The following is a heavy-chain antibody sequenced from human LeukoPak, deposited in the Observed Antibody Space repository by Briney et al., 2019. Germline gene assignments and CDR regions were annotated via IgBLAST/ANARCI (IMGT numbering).Heavy chain of an antibody. CDR2: ISSSSTYI. CDR3: ARCYYYGSEIGSYSFDY. Sequence: VGSLRLSCAASGFSFDSYSMNWVRQAPGKGLEWVSSISSSSTYIYYADSVKGRFAISRDNAKNSLYLQMNSLRAEDTAVYYCARCYYYGSEIGSYSFDYWGQGTLVTVSS. J-gene: IGHJ4*02. D-gene: IGHD3-10*01. V-gene: IGHV3-21*01. CDR1: GFSFDSYS.